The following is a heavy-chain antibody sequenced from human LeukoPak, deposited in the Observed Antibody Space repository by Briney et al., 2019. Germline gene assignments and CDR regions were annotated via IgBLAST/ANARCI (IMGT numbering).Heavy chain of an antibody. CDR2: INSDGSST. D-gene: IGHD1-14*01. J-gene: IGHJ4*02. CDR1: GFTFSSYW. CDR3: ANLPL. V-gene: IGHV3-74*01. Sequence: PGGSLRLSCAASGFTFSSYWMHWVRQAPGKGLVWVSRINSDGSSTNYADSVKGRFTISRDNSKNTLYLQMNSLRPGDAAVYYCANLPLWGQGTLVTVSS.